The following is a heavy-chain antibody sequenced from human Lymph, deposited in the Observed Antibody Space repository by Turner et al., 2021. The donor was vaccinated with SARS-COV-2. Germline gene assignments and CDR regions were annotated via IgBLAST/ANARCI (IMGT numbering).Heavy chain of an antibody. CDR3: ARVGVRFEWSDGYHYYYAMDV. J-gene: IGHJ6*02. D-gene: IGHD3-3*01. Sequence: EVQLVASGGGLVQPGGSLRLSCAASGFTFSSYWMSWVRQAPGKRLEWVANIKQDGSEKYYVDSVKGRFTISRDNAKNSLYLQMNSLRADDTAVYFCARVGVRFEWSDGYHYYYAMDVWGQGTTVTVSS. CDR1: GFTFSSYW. V-gene: IGHV3-7*03. CDR2: IKQDGSEK.